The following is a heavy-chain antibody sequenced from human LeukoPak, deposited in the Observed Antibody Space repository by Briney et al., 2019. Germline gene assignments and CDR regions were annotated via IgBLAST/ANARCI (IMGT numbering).Heavy chain of an antibody. CDR1: GGSFSGYY. V-gene: IGHV4-34*01. CDR2: INHSGST. Sequence: PSETLSLTCAVYGGSFSGYYWSWIRQPPGKGLEWIGEINHSGSTNYNPSLKSRVTISVDTSKNQLSLKLSSVTAADTAVYYCARAMDTEPNWNLYYFDYWGQGTLVTVSS. D-gene: IGHD1-7*01. J-gene: IGHJ4*02. CDR3: ARAMDTEPNWNLYYFDY.